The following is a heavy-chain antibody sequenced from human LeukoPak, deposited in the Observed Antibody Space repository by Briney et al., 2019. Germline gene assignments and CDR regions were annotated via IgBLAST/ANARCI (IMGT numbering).Heavy chain of an antibody. CDR1: GFTFNAAW. CDR3: ARGSGSYGRIYYYMDV. CDR2: ISHDGSKE. Sequence: GGSLRLSCAASGFTFNAAWMSWVRQVPGKGLQWVAAISHDGSKEYYVDSVKGRFTISRDNTKNTVYLQMNSLRAEDTAVYYCARGSGSYGRIYYYMDVWGKGTTVTVSS. V-gene: IGHV3-7*01. J-gene: IGHJ6*03. D-gene: IGHD3-10*01.